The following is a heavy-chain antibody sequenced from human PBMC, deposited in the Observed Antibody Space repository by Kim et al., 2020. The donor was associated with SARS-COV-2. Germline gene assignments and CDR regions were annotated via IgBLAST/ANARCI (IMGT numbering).Heavy chain of an antibody. CDR1: GDSVSSNSAA. Sequence: SQTLSLTCAISGDSVSSNSAAWNWIRQSPSRGLEWLGRTYYRSKWYNDYAVSVKSRITINPDTSKNQFSLQLNSVTPEDTAVYCCARGRTRLRFRESWFDPWGQGTLVPVSS. D-gene: IGHD5-12*01. CDR2: TYYRSKWYN. J-gene: IGHJ5*02. CDR3: ARGRTRLRFRESWFDP. V-gene: IGHV6-1*01.